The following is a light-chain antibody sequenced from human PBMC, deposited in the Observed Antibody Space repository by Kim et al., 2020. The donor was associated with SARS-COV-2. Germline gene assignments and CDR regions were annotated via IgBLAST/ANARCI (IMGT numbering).Light chain of an antibody. CDR2: DAS. V-gene: IGKV3-11*01. J-gene: IGKJ1*01. CDR1: QSVGRY. CDR3: QQRSKWRT. Sequence: EIVLTQSPATLSLSPGERATLSCRTSQSVGRYLAWYQQKPGQAPRLLIYDASSRATGIPARFIGSGSETDFTLTISSLEPEDFAVYYCQQRSKWRTFGQGTKLEI.